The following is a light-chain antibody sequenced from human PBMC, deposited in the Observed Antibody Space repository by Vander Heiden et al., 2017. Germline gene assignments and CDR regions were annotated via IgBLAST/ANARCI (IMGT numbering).Light chain of an antibody. CDR1: SGSIANNY. V-gene: IGLV6-57*02. CDR3: QSYDSGNQNVV. CDR2: EDN. J-gene: IGLJ2*01. Sequence: NFLLTQPHSVSESPGKTVPISCTGSSGSIANNYVQWYQQRPGSAPTTVIYEDNQRPSGVPDRFSGSIDSSSNSASLTISGLQTEDEADYYCQSYDSGNQNVVFGGGTKLTVL.